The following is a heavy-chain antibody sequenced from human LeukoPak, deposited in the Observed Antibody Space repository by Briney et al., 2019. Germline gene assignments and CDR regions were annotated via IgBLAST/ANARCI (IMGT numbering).Heavy chain of an antibody. D-gene: IGHD3/OR15-3a*01. CDR1: GVSISSSNSY. CDR3: ARQAGSGLFILP. V-gene: IGHV4-39*01. J-gene: IGHJ4*02. CDR2: IYYSGNT. Sequence: PSETLSLTCTVSGVSISSSNSYWGWIRQPPGKGLEWIGSIYYSGNTYYNASLKSQVSISIDTSKNQFSLRLTSVTAADTAVYYCARQAGSGLFILPGGQGTLVTVSS.